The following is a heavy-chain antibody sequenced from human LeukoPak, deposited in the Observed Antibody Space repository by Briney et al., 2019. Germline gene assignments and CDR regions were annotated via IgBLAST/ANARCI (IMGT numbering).Heavy chain of an antibody. CDR3: ARAYMVRGVITPNAFDI. V-gene: IGHV1-69*06. J-gene: IGHJ3*02. Sequence: SVKVSCKASGGTFSSYAISWVRQAPGQGLEWMGGIIPIFGTANYAQKFQGRVTITADKSTSTAYMELSSLRSEDTAVYCCARAYMVRGVITPNAFDIWGQGTMVTVSS. CDR1: GGTFSSYA. CDR2: IIPIFGTA. D-gene: IGHD3-10*01.